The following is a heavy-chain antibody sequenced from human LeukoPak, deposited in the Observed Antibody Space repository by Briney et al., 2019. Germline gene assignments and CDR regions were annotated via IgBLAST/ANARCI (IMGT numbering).Heavy chain of an antibody. J-gene: IGHJ5*02. CDR3: ARQGDYDFWSGYYTAGWFDP. Sequence: GESLKISCKGSGYSFTCYWIGWVRRMPGKGLEWMGIIYPGDPDTRYSPSFQGQVTISADKSISTAYLQWSSLKASDTAMYYCARQGDYDFWSGYYTAGWFDPWGQGTLVTVSS. V-gene: IGHV5-51*01. CDR1: GYSFTCYW. CDR2: IYPGDPDT. D-gene: IGHD3-3*01.